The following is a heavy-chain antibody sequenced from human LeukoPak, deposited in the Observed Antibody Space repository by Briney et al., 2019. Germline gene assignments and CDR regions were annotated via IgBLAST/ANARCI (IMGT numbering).Heavy chain of an antibody. Sequence: ASVKVSCKASGGTFSSYAISWVRQAPGQGLEWMGGIIPIFGTANYAQKFQGRVTMTRDMSTSTVYMELSSLRSEDTAVYYCARDLYGSGRGPRNPFDYWGQGTLVTVSS. D-gene: IGHD3-10*01. CDR1: GGTFSSYA. V-gene: IGHV1-69*05. J-gene: IGHJ4*02. CDR2: IIPIFGTA. CDR3: ARDLYGSGRGPRNPFDY.